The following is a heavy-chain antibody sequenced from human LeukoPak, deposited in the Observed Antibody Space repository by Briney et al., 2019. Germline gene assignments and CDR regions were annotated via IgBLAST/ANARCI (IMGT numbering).Heavy chain of an antibody. V-gene: IGHV4-59*10. D-gene: IGHD3-16*01. J-gene: IGHJ5*02. CDR1: GGSFSSYY. Sequence: SETLSLTCAVYGGSFSSYYWSWIRQPAGKGLEWIGRIYTSGSTNYNPSLKSRVTMSVDTSKNQFSLKLSSVTAADTAVYYCARGGYNWFDPWGQGTLVTVSS. CDR3: ARGGYNWFDP. CDR2: IYTSGST.